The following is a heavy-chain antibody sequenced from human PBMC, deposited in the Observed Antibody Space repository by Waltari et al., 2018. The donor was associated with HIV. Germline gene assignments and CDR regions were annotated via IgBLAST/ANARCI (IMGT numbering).Heavy chain of an antibody. V-gene: IGHV3-48*03. CDR3: ARVNQVLYYGMDV. CDR1: GLTCSSYE. CDR2: IGSSGTTI. D-gene: IGHD2-2*02. J-gene: IGHJ6*02. Sequence: EMQLVESGGGLVQPGGSLGLSCVASGLTCSSYEMNWVRQVPGKGLEWISYIGSSGTTISYADSVKGRFTFSRDNAKKSLFLQMDSLRVEDTAVYWCARVNQVLYYGMDVWGQGTTVTVSS.